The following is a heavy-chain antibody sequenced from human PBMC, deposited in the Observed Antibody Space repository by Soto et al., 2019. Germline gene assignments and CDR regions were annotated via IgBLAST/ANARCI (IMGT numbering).Heavy chain of an antibody. CDR2: ISAYYGNT. D-gene: IGHD6-19*01. Sequence: QVQLVQSGAEVKKPGASVKVSCKASGYTFTSYGISWVRQAPGQGLEWMGWISAYYGNTNYAQKLQGRVTMTTDTPTSTAYMELRSPSSEDTAVYYCARAARGWYSDYWGQGTLVTVSS. CDR3: ARAARGWYSDY. CDR1: GYTFTSYG. J-gene: IGHJ4*02. V-gene: IGHV1-18*01.